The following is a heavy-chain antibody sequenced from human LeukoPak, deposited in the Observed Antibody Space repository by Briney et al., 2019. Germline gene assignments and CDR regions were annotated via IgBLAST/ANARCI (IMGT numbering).Heavy chain of an antibody. Sequence: GGSLRLSCAASGFTVSSNYMSWVRQAPGKGLEWVSVIYSDGRIHSADSVKGRFTISRDNSRNTLYLQMNSLRAEDTAVYYCARSFKGWGTYYFDYWGQGTLVTVSS. CDR1: GFTVSSNY. CDR3: ARSFKGWGTYYFDY. J-gene: IGHJ4*02. CDR2: IYSDGRI. D-gene: IGHD1-1*01. V-gene: IGHV3-53*01.